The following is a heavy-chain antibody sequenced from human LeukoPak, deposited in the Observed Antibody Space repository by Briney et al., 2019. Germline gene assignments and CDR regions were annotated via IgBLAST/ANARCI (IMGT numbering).Heavy chain of an antibody. V-gene: IGHV4-31*03. CDR3: AGGYGGYSYGLDY. D-gene: IGHD5-18*01. Sequence: SETLSLTCTVSGGSISSGGYYWSWIRQHPGKGLEWIGYIYYSGSTYYNPSLKSRVTISVDTSKNQFSLKLSSVTAADTAVYYCAGGYGGYSYGLDYWGQGTLVTVSS. CDR1: GGSISSGGYY. CDR2: IYYSGST. J-gene: IGHJ4*02.